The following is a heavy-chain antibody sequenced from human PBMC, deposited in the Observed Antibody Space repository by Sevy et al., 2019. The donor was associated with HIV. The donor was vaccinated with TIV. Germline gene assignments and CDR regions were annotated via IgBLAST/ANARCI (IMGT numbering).Heavy chain of an antibody. CDR2: IGPAGEI. V-gene: IGHV3-13*01. CDR1: GITFSTYD. Sequence: GGSLRLSCAGSGITFSTYDIHWVRQATGKGLEWVASIGPAGEIFYSGSVKGRFTISRENAKNSVYLQMNSLTAEDTAVYYCAGEWLRDTGDIDVWGQGTTVTVSS. CDR3: AGEWLRDTGDIDV. J-gene: IGHJ6*02. D-gene: IGHD5-12*01.